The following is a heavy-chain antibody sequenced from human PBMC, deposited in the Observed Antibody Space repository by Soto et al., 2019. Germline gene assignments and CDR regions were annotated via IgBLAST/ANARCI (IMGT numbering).Heavy chain of an antibody. CDR2: IIPIFGTA. D-gene: IGHD2-2*02. J-gene: IGHJ6*02. V-gene: IGHV1-69*01. CDR3: ARGFIVVVPAAIQYYYYGMDV. CDR1: GGTFSSYA. Sequence: QVQLVQSGAEVKKPGSSVKVSCKASGGTFSSYAISWVRQAPGQGLEWMGGIIPIFGTANYAQKFQGRVTIIAAESTSTAYMELSSLRSEDTAVYYCARGFIVVVPAAIQYYYYGMDVWGQGTTVTVSS.